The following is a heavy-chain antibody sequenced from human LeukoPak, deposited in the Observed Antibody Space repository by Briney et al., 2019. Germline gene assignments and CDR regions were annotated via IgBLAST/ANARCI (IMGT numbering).Heavy chain of an antibody. Sequence: GGSLRLSCAASGFTFSSYAMSWVRQAPGKGLEWVSAISGSGGSTYYADSVKGRFTISRDNSKNTLYLQMNSLRAEDTAVYYCAKSPQVTMIVVSMRGYYFDYWGQGTLVTVSS. CDR1: GFTFSSYA. CDR3: AKSPQVTMIVVSMRGYYFDY. D-gene: IGHD3-22*01. J-gene: IGHJ4*02. CDR2: ISGSGGST. V-gene: IGHV3-23*01.